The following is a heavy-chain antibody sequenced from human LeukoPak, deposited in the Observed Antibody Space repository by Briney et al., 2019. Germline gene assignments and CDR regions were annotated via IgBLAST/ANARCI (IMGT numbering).Heavy chain of an antibody. D-gene: IGHD1-26*01. V-gene: IGHV4-34*01. CDR2: INHIGST. J-gene: IGHJ4*02. CDR1: GGSFSGYY. CDR3: ARGLSGSYYGDYFDF. Sequence: PSETLSLTCAVYGGSFSGYYWSWIRQPPGKGLEWIGEINHIGSTIYNVSLKSRVIISVDMSKNQFSLTLTSVTAADTAVYYCARGLSGSYYGDYFDFWGQGTLVTVSS.